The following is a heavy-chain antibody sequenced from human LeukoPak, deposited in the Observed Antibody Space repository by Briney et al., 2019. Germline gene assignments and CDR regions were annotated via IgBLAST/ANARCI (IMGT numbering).Heavy chain of an antibody. D-gene: IGHD3-22*01. CDR1: GFTVSSNY. CDR3: ARVSYYDSSGYYFLSYVDY. Sequence: GGSLRLSCAASGFTVSSNYMSWVRQAPGKGLEWVSVIYSGGSTYYADSVRGRFTISGDNSKNTLYLQMNSLGAEDTAVYYCARVSYYDSSGYYFLSYVDYWGQGTLVTVSS. CDR2: IYSGGST. J-gene: IGHJ4*02. V-gene: IGHV3-53*01.